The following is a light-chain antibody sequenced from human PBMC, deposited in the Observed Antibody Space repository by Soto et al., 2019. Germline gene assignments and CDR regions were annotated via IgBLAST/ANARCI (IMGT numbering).Light chain of an antibody. V-gene: IGKV1-39*01. Sequence: IRMTQSPSSFSASTGDRVTITCRASQSISIYLNWYQLKPGKAPNLLMYGASYLKSGVPTRFSGSGSGTDFTLSISSLEPEDFAVYYCQQRTDRPPWTFGQGTKGDIK. CDR2: GAS. CDR3: QQRTDRPPWT. CDR1: QSISIY. J-gene: IGKJ1*01.